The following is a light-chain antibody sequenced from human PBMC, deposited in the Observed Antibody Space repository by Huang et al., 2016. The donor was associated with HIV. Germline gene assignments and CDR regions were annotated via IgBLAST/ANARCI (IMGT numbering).Light chain of an antibody. Sequence: EIVLTQSPATLSLSPGERATLSCRASQSVNSYLAWYQQKPGQAPRLLIYDASNSATGTPARFSGSGSGTDFTLISSGLEHEDFAVYYWQQRSNWYTFGQGTKLEIK. CDR2: DAS. CDR3: QQRSNWYT. J-gene: IGKJ2*01. CDR1: QSVNSY. V-gene: IGKV3-11*01.